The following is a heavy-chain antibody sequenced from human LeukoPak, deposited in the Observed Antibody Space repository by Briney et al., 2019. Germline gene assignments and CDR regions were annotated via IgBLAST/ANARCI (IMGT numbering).Heavy chain of an antibody. CDR3: ARGGWSRGWFDP. CDR1: GLAFRDYY. J-gene: IGHJ5*02. CDR2: ITMTGSVI. V-gene: IGHV3-11*01. Sequence: GGSLRLSCAASGLAFRDYYMSWIRQAPGKGLEWISYITMTGSVIQYSDSVKGRFTTSRDYAKNSLYQQMNSLRAEDTAVYYCARGGWSRGWFDPWGQGTLVTVSS. D-gene: IGHD6-19*01.